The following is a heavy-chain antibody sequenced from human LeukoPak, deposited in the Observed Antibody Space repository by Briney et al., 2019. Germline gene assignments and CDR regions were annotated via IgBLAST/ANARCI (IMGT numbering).Heavy chain of an antibody. CDR2: INHSGST. D-gene: IGHD5-18*01. Sequence: SETLSLTCAVYGGSFSGYYWSWIRQPPGKGLEWIGEINHSGSTNYNPSLKSRVTISVDTSKNQFSLKLSSVTAADTAVYYCARGSAMVPFDYWGQGTLVTVSS. CDR3: ARGSAMVPFDY. V-gene: IGHV4-34*01. CDR1: GGSFSGYY. J-gene: IGHJ4*02.